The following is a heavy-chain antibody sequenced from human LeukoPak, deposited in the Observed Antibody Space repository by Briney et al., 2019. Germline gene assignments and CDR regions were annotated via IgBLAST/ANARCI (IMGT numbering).Heavy chain of an antibody. D-gene: IGHD2-8*01. CDR1: GYTFTSYG. CDR3: AREPQYCTNGVCYTYFDY. J-gene: IGHJ4*02. Sequence: ASVKVSCKASGYTFTSYGISWVRQAPGQALEWMGWISAYNGNTNYAQKLQGRVTMTTDTSTSTAYMELRSLRSDDTAVYYCAREPQYCTNGVCYTYFDYWGQGTLVTVSS. V-gene: IGHV1-18*01. CDR2: ISAYNGNT.